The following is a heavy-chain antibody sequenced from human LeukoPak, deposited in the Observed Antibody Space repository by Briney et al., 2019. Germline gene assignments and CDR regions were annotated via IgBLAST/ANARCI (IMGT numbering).Heavy chain of an antibody. J-gene: IGHJ4*02. CDR2: ISSSSSYI. CDR3: ARDPRYYYDSSGSDY. V-gene: IGHV3-21*01. Sequence: GGSLRLSCAASGFTFSSYSMNWVRQAPGKGLEWASSISSSSSYINYADSVKGRFTISRDNAKNSLYLQMNSLRAEDSSVYYCARDPRYYYDSSGSDYWGQGTLVTVSS. CDR1: GFTFSSYS. D-gene: IGHD3-22*01.